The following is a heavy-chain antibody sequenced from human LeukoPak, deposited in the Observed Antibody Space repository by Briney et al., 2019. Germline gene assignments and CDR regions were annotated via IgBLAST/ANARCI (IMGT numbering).Heavy chain of an antibody. Sequence: GGSLRLSCAASGFIFSSYTMNWVRQAPGKGLEWVSSISSTSSYIYYADSVKGRFTISRDNARNSLYLQMSSLRADDTAVYYCARDLYGDYAFDYWGQGTLVTASS. V-gene: IGHV3-21*01. CDR2: ISSTSSYI. CDR1: GFIFSSYT. CDR3: ARDLYGDYAFDY. D-gene: IGHD4-17*01. J-gene: IGHJ4*02.